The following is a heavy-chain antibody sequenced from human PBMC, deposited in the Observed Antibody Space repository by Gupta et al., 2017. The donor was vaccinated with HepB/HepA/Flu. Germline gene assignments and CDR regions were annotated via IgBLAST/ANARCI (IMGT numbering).Heavy chain of an antibody. CDR3: AWYDKVNGMDV. Sequence: QVQLVESGGGVVQPGRSLRLSCTTSGFTFNSYDMNWVRQAPGKGLEWVSVIWYDRSNIIYGDSVKGRFTISREKSKNTLFLQTKRLRADDTAVYYWAWYDKVNGMDVCGQVATGNVSS. CDR2: IWYDRSNI. V-gene: IGHV3-33*01. CDR1: GFTFNSYD. D-gene: IGHD3-9*01. J-gene: IGHJ6*02.